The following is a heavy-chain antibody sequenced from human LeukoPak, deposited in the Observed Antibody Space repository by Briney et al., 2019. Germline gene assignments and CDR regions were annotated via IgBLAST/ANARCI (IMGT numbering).Heavy chain of an antibody. V-gene: IGHV3-43*01. CDR2: ITWDGGST. CDR1: GFNFNDFA. Sequence: GGSLRLYCAASGFNFNDFAMHWVRQAPGLGLEWVSLITWDGGSTYYADYVKGRFTISRDNSTNSLYLQMNSLSTDDTAMCYCAKGKNTGSYLSHVDYWGQGTLVTVSS. J-gene: IGHJ4*02. D-gene: IGHD3-10*01. CDR3: AKGKNTGSYLSHVDY.